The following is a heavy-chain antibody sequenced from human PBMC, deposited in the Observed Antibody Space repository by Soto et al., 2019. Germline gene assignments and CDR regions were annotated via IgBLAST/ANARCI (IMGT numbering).Heavy chain of an antibody. Sequence: GGSLRLSCAASEFTFSSYGMHWVRRAPGKGLEWVANISYNSSKKYYADSVKGRFTISRDNAKNSLYLQMNSLRADDTAVYYCARPPYYDFWSGYYYMDVWGKGTTVTVSS. J-gene: IGHJ6*03. CDR1: EFTFSSYG. CDR3: ARPPYYDFWSGYYYMDV. CDR2: ISYNSSKK. D-gene: IGHD3-3*01. V-gene: IGHV3-30*03.